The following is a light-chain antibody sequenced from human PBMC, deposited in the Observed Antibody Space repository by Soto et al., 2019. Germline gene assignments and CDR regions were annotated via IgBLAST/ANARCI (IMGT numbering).Light chain of an antibody. CDR1: QSISSY. CDR3: QQYNSYWT. Sequence: DIQMTQSPSSLSASVGDRVTITCRASQSISSYLNWYQQKPGKAPKLLIYAASSLRSGVPSRFSGSGSGTEFTLTISSPQPDDFATYYCQQYNSYWTFGQGTKVDIK. V-gene: IGKV1-39*01. CDR2: AAS. J-gene: IGKJ1*01.